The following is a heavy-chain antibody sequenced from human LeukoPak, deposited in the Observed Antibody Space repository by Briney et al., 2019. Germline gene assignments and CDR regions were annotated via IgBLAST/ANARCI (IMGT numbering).Heavy chain of an antibody. V-gene: IGHV4-34*01. D-gene: IGHD5-12*01. Sequence: PSETLSLTCAVYGGSFSGYYWSWIRQPPGKGLEWIGEINHSGSTNYNPSLKSRVSISVDTSKNQFSLKLSSVTAADTAVYCCARRRDIVAYWGQGTLVTVSS. CDR3: ARRRDIVAY. CDR1: GGSFSGYY. CDR2: INHSGST. J-gene: IGHJ4*02.